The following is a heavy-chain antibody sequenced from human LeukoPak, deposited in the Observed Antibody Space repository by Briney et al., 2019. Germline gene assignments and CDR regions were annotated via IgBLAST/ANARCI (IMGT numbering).Heavy chain of an antibody. V-gene: IGHV5-51*01. CDR3: ARSYYDILTGYYPTGYDY. CDR1: GYSFTSYW. Sequence: GESLKISCKGSGYSFTSYWIGWVRQMPGKGLEWMGIIYPGDSDTRYSPSLQGQVTISADKSISTAYLQWSSLKASDTAMYYCARSYYDILTGYYPTGYDYWGQGTLVTVSS. CDR2: IYPGDSDT. D-gene: IGHD3-9*01. J-gene: IGHJ4*02.